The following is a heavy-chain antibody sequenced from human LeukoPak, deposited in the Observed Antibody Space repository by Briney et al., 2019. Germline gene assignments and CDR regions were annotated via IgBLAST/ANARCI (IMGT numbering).Heavy chain of an antibody. CDR3: ARSVEMATMKL. J-gene: IGHJ4*02. CDR2: IYYSGST. V-gene: IGHV4-31*03. CDR1: GGSISSGGYY. Sequence: SETLSLTCTVSGGSISSGGYYWSWIRQHPGKGLEWIGYIYYSGSTYYNPSLKSRVTISVDTSKNQFSLKLSSVTAADTAVYYCARSVEMATMKLWGQGTLVTVSS. D-gene: IGHD5-24*01.